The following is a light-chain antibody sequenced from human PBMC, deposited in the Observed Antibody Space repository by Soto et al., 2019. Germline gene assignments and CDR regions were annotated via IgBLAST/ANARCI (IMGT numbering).Light chain of an antibody. Sequence: DIQMTQSPSTLSASVGDRVTITCRASQTISNWLAWYQQKPGKAPNLLIYKASSLESGVPSRFSGSGSGTEFTLTISSLQPEDFATYYCQQYNSYPWTFGQGTKVEIK. J-gene: IGKJ1*01. CDR3: QQYNSYPWT. CDR2: KAS. CDR1: QTISNW. V-gene: IGKV1-5*03.